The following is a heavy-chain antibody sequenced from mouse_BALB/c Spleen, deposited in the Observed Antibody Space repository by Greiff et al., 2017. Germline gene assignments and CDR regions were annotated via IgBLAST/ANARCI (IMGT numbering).Heavy chain of an antibody. CDR1: GYSITSDYA. V-gene: IGHV3-2*02. CDR2: ISYSGST. Sequence: EVKLVESGPGLVKPSQSLSLTCTVTGYSITSDYAWNWIRQFPGNKLEWMGYISYSGSTSYNPSLKSRISITRDTSKNQFFLQLNSVTTEDTATYYCAREATATGAYWGQGTLVTVSA. J-gene: IGHJ3*01. D-gene: IGHD1-2*01. CDR3: AREATATGAY.